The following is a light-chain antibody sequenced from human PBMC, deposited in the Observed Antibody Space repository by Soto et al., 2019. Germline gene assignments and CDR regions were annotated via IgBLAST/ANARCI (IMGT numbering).Light chain of an antibody. J-gene: IGKJ1*01. Sequence: EIVLTQSPATLSLSPGERATLSCRASQSVSSSLAWYQQKPGQAPRLLIFDASNRATGIPARFSGSGSGTDFTLPIRRLRHEDFPVYYCQQRSNWPGTFGQGTKVEI. CDR1: QSVSSS. CDR3: QQRSNWPGT. V-gene: IGKV3-11*01. CDR2: DAS.